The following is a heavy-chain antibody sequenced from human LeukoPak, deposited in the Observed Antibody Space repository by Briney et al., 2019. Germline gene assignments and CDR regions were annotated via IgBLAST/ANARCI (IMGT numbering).Heavy chain of an antibody. CDR3: ARGGTGYSSYYNMDV. J-gene: IGHJ6*02. CDR1: GGSISSGGYY. Sequence: SETLSLTCTVSGGSISSGGYYWSWIRQHPGKGLEWIGYIYYSGSTYYNPSLKSRVTISVDTSKNQFSLNLSSVTTADTAVYYCARGGTGYSSYYNMDVWGQGTTVTVSS. D-gene: IGHD5-18*01. CDR2: IYYSGST. V-gene: IGHV4-31*03.